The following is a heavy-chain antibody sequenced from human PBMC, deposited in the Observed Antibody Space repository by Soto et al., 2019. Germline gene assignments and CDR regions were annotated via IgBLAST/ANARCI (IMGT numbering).Heavy chain of an antibody. J-gene: IGHJ6*02. CDR3: AATGYYYYYYGMDV. V-gene: IGHV4-4*02. Sequence: SETLSLTCAVSGGSISSSNWWSWVRQPPGKGLEWIGEIYHSGSTNYNPSLKSRVTISVDKSKNQFSLKLSSVTAADTAVYYCAATGYYYYYYGMDVWGQGTTVTAP. CDR2: IYHSGST. D-gene: IGHD4-17*01. CDR1: GGSISSSNW.